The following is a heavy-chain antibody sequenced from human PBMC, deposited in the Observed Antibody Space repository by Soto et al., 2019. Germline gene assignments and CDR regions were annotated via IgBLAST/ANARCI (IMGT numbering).Heavy chain of an antibody. J-gene: IGHJ4*02. Sequence: ASVKVSCKASGYTFTSYGISWVRQAPGQGLEWMGWISAYNGNTNYAQKLQGRVTMTTDTSTSTAYMELRSLRSDDTAVYYCARGTAVATKPTEFDYWGQGTLVTSPQ. CDR3: ARGTAVATKPTEFDY. CDR2: ISAYNGNT. V-gene: IGHV1-18*01. D-gene: IGHD5-12*01. CDR1: GYTFTSYG.